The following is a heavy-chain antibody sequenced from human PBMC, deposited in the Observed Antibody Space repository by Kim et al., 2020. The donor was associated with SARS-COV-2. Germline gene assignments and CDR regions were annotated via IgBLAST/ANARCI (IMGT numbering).Heavy chain of an antibody. D-gene: IGHD3-10*01. V-gene: IGHV3-33*01. CDR3: ARDLSGYYGMDV. J-gene: IGHJ6*02. CDR2: K. Sequence: KSCTDCVKARLTIYRNNSKSKVYLQMSGLGAEDTAVYYCARDLSGYYGMDVWGQGTTVTVSS.